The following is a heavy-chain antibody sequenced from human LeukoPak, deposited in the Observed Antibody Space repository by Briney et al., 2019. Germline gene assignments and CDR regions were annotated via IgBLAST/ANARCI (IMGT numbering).Heavy chain of an antibody. D-gene: IGHD3-22*01. V-gene: IGHV4-4*07. J-gene: IGHJ4*02. CDR1: GGSISSYY. CDR3: ARDRYYYDSSGYYFFDY. CDR2: IYTSGST. Sequence: SETLSLTCTVSGGSISSYYWSWIRQPAGKGLEWIGRIYTSGSTNYNPSLKSRVTMSVDTSKNQFSLKLSSVTAADTAVYYCARDRYYYDSSGYYFFDYWGQGTLVTVSS.